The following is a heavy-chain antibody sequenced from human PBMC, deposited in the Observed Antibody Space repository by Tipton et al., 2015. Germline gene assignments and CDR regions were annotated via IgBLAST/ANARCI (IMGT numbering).Heavy chain of an antibody. V-gene: IGHV1-2*06. CDR1: GYAFTDYH. CDR3: AMGATTTVDY. Sequence: QLVQSGAEVGEPGASLMVSCKASGYAFTDYHIHWMRQAPGQGLEWMGQIDPQNGVTNYAQGFRGRVTMTRDAFILTAYMELRGLRSDDTAVYFCAMGATTTVDYWGLGTLVTVSS. D-gene: IGHD1-26*01. J-gene: IGHJ4*02. CDR2: IDPQNGVT.